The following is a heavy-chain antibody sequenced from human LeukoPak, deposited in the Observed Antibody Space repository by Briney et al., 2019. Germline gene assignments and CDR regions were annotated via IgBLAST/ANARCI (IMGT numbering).Heavy chain of an antibody. CDR3: ARARPGYSSGWSPVPFDY. CDR2: INHSGST. V-gene: IGHV4-34*01. J-gene: IGHJ4*02. Sequence: PSETLPLTCAVYGGSFSGYYWSWIRQPPGKGLEWIGEINHSGSTNYNPSLKSRVTISVDTSKNQFSLKLSSVTAADTAVYYCARARPGYSSGWSPVPFDYWGQGTLVTVSS. D-gene: IGHD6-19*01. CDR1: GGSFSGYY.